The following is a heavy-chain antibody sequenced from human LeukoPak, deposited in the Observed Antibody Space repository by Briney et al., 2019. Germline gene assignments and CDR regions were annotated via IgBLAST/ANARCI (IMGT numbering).Heavy chain of an antibody. CDR1: GGSISSSSYY. CDR2: IYYSGST. V-gene: IGHV4-39*07. J-gene: IGHJ6*03. D-gene: IGHD6-13*01. Sequence: SETLSLTCTVSGGSISSSSYYWGWIRQPPGKGLEWIGSIYYSGSTYYNPSLKSRVTISVDTSKNQFSLKLSSVTAADTAVYYCARGNYSSSWYVYYYYYMDVWGKGTTVTVSS. CDR3: ARGNYSSSWYVYYYYYMDV.